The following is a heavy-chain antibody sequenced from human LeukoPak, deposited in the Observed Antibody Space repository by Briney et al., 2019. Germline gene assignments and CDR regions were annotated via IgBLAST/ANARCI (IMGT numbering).Heavy chain of an antibody. CDR3: ARGLTMVRGVIIAY. D-gene: IGHD3-10*01. CDR1: GYTFTCYY. J-gene: IGHJ4*02. V-gene: IGHV1-2*02. CDR2: INPNSGGT. Sequence: ASVKVSCKASGYTFTCYYMHWVRQAPGQGLEWMGWINPNSGGTNYAQKFQGRVTMTRDTSISTAYMELSRLRSDDTAVYYCARGLTMVRGVIIAYWGQGTLVTVSS.